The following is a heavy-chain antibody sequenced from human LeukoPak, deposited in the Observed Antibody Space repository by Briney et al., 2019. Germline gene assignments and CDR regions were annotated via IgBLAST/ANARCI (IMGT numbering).Heavy chain of an antibody. V-gene: IGHV3-23*01. D-gene: IGHD6-13*01. J-gene: IGHJ4*02. CDR2: ITGSGTYT. Sequence: QPGGSLRLSCAASRFTFSRYRMIWVRHSPGKGLEGVSYITGSGTYTYYADSVKGRFTISRDNSKNTLYLQMNSLRAEDTAVYYCAKVENGVKWGIIAAAYYFDYWGQGTLVTVSS. CDR3: AKVENGVKWGIIAAAYYFDY. CDR1: RFTFSRYR.